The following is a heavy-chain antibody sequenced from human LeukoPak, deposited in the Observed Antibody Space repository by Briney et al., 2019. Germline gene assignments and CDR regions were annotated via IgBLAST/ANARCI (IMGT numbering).Heavy chain of an antibody. Sequence: SETLSLTCTVSGGSISSYYLSWIRQPPGKGLEWIGYIYYSGSTNYNPSLKSRVTISVDTSKNQFSLKLSSVTAADTAVYYCARETRAVAGLFDYWGQGTLVTVSS. D-gene: IGHD6-19*01. CDR2: IYYSGST. CDR1: GGSISSYY. V-gene: IGHV4-59*01. CDR3: ARETRAVAGLFDY. J-gene: IGHJ4*02.